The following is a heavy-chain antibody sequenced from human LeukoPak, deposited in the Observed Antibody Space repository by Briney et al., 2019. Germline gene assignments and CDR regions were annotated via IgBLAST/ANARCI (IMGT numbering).Heavy chain of an antibody. J-gene: IGHJ4*02. D-gene: IGHD2-21*02. CDR1: GGSISSYY. CDR3: ARASDSGDWHLGY. Sequence: SETLSLTCTVSGGSISSYYWSWIRQSPGKGLEWIGYVYDRGGTNYNPSLKSRAIISADTSKNQFSLKVTSVTAADTAVCYCARASDSGDWHLGYWGQGTLVTVSS. V-gene: IGHV4-59*01. CDR2: VYDRGGT.